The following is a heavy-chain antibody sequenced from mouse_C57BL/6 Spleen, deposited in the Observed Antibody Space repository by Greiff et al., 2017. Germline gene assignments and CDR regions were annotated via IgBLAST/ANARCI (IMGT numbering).Heavy chain of an antibody. Sequence: VQLQQSGPELVKPGASVKISCKASGYTFTDYYMNWVKQSHGKSLEWIGDINPNNGGTSYNQKFKGKATLTVDKSSSTAYMELRSLTSEDSAVYYCARRGGRGAYCFDYWGQGTTLTVSS. CDR2: INPNNGGT. D-gene: IGHD1-1*02. J-gene: IGHJ2*01. V-gene: IGHV1-26*01. CDR1: GYTFTDYY. CDR3: ARRGGRGAYCFDY.